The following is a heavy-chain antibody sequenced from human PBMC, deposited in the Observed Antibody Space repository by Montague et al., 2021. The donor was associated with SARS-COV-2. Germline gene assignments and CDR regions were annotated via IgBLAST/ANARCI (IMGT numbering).Heavy chain of an antibody. V-gene: IGHV4-39*01. CDR3: ARQMGQSSIFGVVIQYYFDY. J-gene: IGHJ4*02. CDR1: GGSISSSSYY. CDR2: IYDSGST. Sequence: SETLSLTCTVSGGSISSSSYYWGWIRQPPGKGLEWIGSIYDSGSTYYNPSLKSRVTISVDTTKNQFSLKLSSVTAADTAVYYCARQMGQSSIFGVVIQYYFDYWGQGTLVTVSS. D-gene: IGHD3-3*01.